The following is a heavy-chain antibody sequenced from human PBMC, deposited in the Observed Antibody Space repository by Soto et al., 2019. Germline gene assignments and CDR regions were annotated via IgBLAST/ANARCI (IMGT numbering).Heavy chain of an antibody. D-gene: IGHD2-2*01. V-gene: IGHV3-23*01. CDR3: AKGGYCSSTSCYVEMAVDY. CDR1: GFTFSSYA. CDR2: ISGSGGST. J-gene: IGHJ4*02. Sequence: EVQLLESGGGLVQPGGSLRLSCAASGFTFSSYAMSWVRQAPGKGLEWVSAISGSGGSTYYADSVKGRFTISRDNSKNTLYLQMNSLRAEDTAVYYCAKGGYCSSTSCYVEMAVDYRGQGTLVTVSS.